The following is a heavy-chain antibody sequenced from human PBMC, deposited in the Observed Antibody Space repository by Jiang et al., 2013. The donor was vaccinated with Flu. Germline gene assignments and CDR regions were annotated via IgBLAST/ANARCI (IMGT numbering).Heavy chain of an antibody. CDR3: AGMREVAAPGGFDS. J-gene: IGHJ4*02. CDR2: ISSDGSNA. CDR1: GFPFSNYA. Sequence: RSLRLSCAASGFPFSNYAVNWVRQAPGKGLEWVGIISSDGSNAYYADSLRGRFTISRDNSKGTLYLEMHSLRLEDTATYFCAGMREVAAPGGFDSWGRGALVTVSS. V-gene: IGHV3-30*04. D-gene: IGHD2-15*01.